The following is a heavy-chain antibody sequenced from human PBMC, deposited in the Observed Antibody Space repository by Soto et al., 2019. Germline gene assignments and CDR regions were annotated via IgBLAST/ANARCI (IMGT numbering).Heavy chain of an antibody. CDR3: ARIGYSSSSFDY. D-gene: IGHD6-6*01. CDR2: IKQDGSEK. CDR1: GFTFSNYW. J-gene: IGHJ4*02. Sequence: VQLVESGGGLVQPGGSLRLSCAASGFTFSNYWMSWVRQAPGKGLEWVANIKQDGSEKHYVDSLKGRFTFSRDNAKNSVYLQISSLRAEDTAVYFCARIGYSSSSFDYWGQGTRVTVSS. V-gene: IGHV3-7*01.